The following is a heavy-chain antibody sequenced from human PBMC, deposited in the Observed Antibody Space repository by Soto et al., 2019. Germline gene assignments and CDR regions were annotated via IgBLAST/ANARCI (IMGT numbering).Heavy chain of an antibody. Sequence: QVQLQESGPGLVKPSETLSLTCTVSGGSISSYYWSWIRQPPGKGLEWIGYIYYSGSTNYNPSLKSRVPISVDTSKNQFSLKRSSVTAADTAVYYCPSHRVWFGEVSHSIEHWGQGTLVTVSS. CDR1: GGSISSYY. D-gene: IGHD3-10*01. CDR2: IYYSGST. V-gene: IGHV4-59*01. CDR3: PSHRVWFGEVSHSIEH. J-gene: IGHJ4*02.